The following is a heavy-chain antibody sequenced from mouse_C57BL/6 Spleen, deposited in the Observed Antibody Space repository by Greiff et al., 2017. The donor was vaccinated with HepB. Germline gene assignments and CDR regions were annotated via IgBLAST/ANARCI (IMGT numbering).Heavy chain of an antibody. D-gene: IGHD3-2*02. Sequence: QVQLKESGPGLVQPSQSLSITCTVSGFSLTSYGVHWVRQSPGKGLEWLGVIWSGGSTDYNAAFISRLSISKDNSKSQVFFKMNSLQADDTAIYYCARLRPSGEIDYWGQGTTLTVSS. CDR1: GFSLTSYG. CDR2: IWSGGST. V-gene: IGHV2-2*01. CDR3: ARLRPSGEIDY. J-gene: IGHJ2*01.